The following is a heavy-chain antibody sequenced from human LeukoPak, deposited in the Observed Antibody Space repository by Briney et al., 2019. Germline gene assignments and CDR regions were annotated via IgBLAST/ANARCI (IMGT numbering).Heavy chain of an antibody. CDR2: ISSSGTTL. J-gene: IGHJ4*02. V-gene: IGHV3-48*03. D-gene: IGHD3-10*01. Sequence: GSLRLSCAASGFTFSSYEMNWVRRAPGKGLEWVSYISSSGTTLYYADSVKGRFTTSRDNAKNSLYLQMNSLRAEDTAVYYCAKGILGYYFDYWGQGTLVTVSS. CDR3: AKGILGYYFDY. CDR1: GFTFSSYE.